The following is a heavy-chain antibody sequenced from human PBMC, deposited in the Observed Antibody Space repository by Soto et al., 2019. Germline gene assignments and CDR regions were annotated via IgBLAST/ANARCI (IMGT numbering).Heavy chain of an antibody. J-gene: IGHJ4*02. CDR3: ARDFKCYSSPPDLLEY. V-gene: IGHV4-59*12. CDR1: GGSISSYY. D-gene: IGHD6-13*01. CDR2: IYYSGST. Sequence: PSETLSLTCTVSGGSISSYYWSWIRQPPGKGLEWIGYIYYSGSTNYNPSLKSRVTISVDTSKNQFSLQLSSVTVADTAVYYCARDFKCYSSPPDLLEYWGLGTLVTVSS.